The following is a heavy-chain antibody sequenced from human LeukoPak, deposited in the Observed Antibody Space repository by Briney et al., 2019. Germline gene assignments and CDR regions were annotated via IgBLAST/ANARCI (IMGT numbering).Heavy chain of an antibody. CDR1: GGSFSGYY. V-gene: IGHV4-34*01. D-gene: IGHD2-15*01. CDR3: AGGEVVVVVSATLMYNWFDP. Sequence: PSETLSLTCAVYGGSFSGYYWTWIRQPPGKGLEWIGEINHSGSTNYNPSLKSRVTISIDTSKNQFSLKLSSVTAADTAVYYCAGGEVVVVVSATLMYNWFDPWGQGTLVTVSS. CDR2: INHSGST. J-gene: IGHJ5*02.